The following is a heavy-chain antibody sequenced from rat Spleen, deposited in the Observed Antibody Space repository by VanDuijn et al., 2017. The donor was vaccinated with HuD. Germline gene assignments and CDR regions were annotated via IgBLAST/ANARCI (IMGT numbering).Heavy chain of an antibody. CDR3: ARHYSSYPLYVMDA. D-gene: IGHD1-2*01. J-gene: IGHJ4*01. V-gene: IGHV5-25*01. Sequence: EVQLVESGGGLVQPGRSLKLSCAASGFTFSDYYMAWVRQAPTKGLEWVSSISTGGGNTYYRDSVKGRFTISRDNAKNTLYLQMDSLRSEDTATYYWARHYSSYPLYVMDAWGQGASVTVSS. CDR2: ISTGGGNT. CDR1: GFTFSDYY.